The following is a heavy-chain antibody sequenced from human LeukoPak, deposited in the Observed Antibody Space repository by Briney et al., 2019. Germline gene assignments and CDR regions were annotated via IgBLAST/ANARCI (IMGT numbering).Heavy chain of an antibody. J-gene: IGHJ4*02. CDR2: ISSSSSYI. Sequence: PGGSLRLSCGASGFTFSSYSMNWVRQAPGKGLEWVSSISSSSSYIYYADSVKGRFTISRDNARNSLYLQMNSLRAEDTAVYYCASNPPAAESYWGQGTLVTVSS. CDR1: GFTFSSYS. CDR3: ASNPPAAESY. V-gene: IGHV3-21*01. D-gene: IGHD6-13*01.